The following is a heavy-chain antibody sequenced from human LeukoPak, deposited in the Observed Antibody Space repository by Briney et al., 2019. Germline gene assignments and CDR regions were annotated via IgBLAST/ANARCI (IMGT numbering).Heavy chain of an antibody. CDR1: GYTFSNSY. Sequence: GASVEVSCKASGYTFSNSYMHWVRQAPGHGLEWMGVINPTGGSTSYPQKFQGRVTMTRDTSTSTVYMELSSLRYEDTAVYFCARGNGGLRNGYAFDIWGQGTMVTVSS. CDR3: ARGNGGLRNGYAFDI. CDR2: INPTGGST. V-gene: IGHV1-46*01. J-gene: IGHJ3*02. D-gene: IGHD2-8*01.